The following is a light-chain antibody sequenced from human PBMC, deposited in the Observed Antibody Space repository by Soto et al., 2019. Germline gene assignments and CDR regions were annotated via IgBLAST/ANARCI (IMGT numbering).Light chain of an antibody. CDR1: SSDVGGYNY. Sequence: HSALTQPASVSGSPGQSITISCTGTSSDVGGYNYVSWYQQHPGKAPKLMIYDVSNRPSGVSNRFSGSKSGNTASLTISGLQAEDEADYYCSSYTSSSTEVFGGGTKLTVL. CDR2: DVS. V-gene: IGLV2-14*01. CDR3: SSYTSSSTEV. J-gene: IGLJ3*02.